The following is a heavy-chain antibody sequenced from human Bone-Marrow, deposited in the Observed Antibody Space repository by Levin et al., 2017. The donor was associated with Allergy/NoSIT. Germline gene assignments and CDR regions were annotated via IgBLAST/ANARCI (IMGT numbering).Heavy chain of an antibody. Sequence: QPGGSLRLSCAASGFTFINYEMTWVRQTPGKGLEWVSHISTTSTNIKYADSVKGRFTISRDNAKNSLFLQMDSLRADDTAVYYCVREKNYLLDYWGQGTLVSVSS. V-gene: IGHV3-48*03. J-gene: IGHJ4*02. CDR3: VREKNYLLDY. CDR1: GFTFINYE. D-gene: IGHD1-7*01. CDR2: ISTTSTNI.